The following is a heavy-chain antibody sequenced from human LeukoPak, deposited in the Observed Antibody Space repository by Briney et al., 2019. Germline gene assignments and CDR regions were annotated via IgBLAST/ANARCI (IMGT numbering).Heavy chain of an antibody. Sequence: SVKVSCTASGGTFSSYAISWVRQAPGQGLEWMGRIIPILGIANYAQKFQGRVTITADKSTSTAYMELSSLRSEDTAVYYCARGLGVHCSGGSCYSFDYWGQGTLVTVSS. J-gene: IGHJ4*02. CDR3: ARGLGVHCSGGSCYSFDY. CDR2: IIPILGIA. D-gene: IGHD2-15*01. V-gene: IGHV1-69*04. CDR1: GGTFSSYA.